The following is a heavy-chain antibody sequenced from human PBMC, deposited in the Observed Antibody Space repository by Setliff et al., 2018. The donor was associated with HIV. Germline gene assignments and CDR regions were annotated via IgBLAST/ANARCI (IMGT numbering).Heavy chain of an antibody. CDR3: TRLALGN. J-gene: IGHJ4*02. CDR2: IHYSGNT. CDR1: GDSITNDDYY. Sequence: SETLSLTCTVSGDSITNDDYYWGWIRQPSGKGLEWIGDIHYSGNTHYNPSLKSRVTISVDTSKNQFSLKLNSVSPTDTAVYYCTRLALGNWGQGTLVTVSS. V-gene: IGHV4-39*01. D-gene: IGHD3-3*02.